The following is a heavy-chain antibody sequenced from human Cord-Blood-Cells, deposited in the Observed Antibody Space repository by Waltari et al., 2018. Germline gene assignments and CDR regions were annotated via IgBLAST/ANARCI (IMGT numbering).Heavy chain of an antibody. CDR2: IYSSGST. CDR1: GGSISSGDYY. CDR3: ARERNDYSNYYYYYGMDV. Sequence: QVQLQESGPGLVKPSQTLSLTCTVPGGSISSGDYYWSWIRQPPGKGLEWIGYIYSSGSTYYNPSLKSRVTISVDTSKNQFSLKLSSVTAADTAVYYCARERNDYSNYYYYYGMDVWGQGTTVTVSS. V-gene: IGHV4-30-4*01. D-gene: IGHD4-4*01. J-gene: IGHJ6*02.